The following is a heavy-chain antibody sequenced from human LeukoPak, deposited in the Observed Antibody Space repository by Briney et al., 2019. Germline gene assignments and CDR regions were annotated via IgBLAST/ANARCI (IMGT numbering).Heavy chain of an antibody. D-gene: IGHD6-19*01. J-gene: IGHJ5*02. CDR3: ARGAVEWFDP. Sequence: PSETLSPTCTVSGGSISSYYWSWIRQPPGKGLEWIGYIYYSGSTNYNPSLKSRVTISVDTSKNQFSLKLSSVTAADTAVYYCARGAVEWFDPWGQGTLVTVSS. CDR2: IYYSGST. CDR1: GGSISSYY. V-gene: IGHV4-59*01.